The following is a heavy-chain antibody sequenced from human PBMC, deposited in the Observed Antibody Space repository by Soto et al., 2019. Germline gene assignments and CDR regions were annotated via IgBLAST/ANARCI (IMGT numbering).Heavy chain of an antibody. CDR3: AREGAAPYYYYGMDV. V-gene: IGHV1-18*01. CDR1: GYTFTRSG. D-gene: IGHD6-25*01. J-gene: IGHJ6*02. Sequence: QVQLVQSGAEVKKPGASVKVSCKASGYTFTRSGISWVRQAPGQVLEWMGWISTYNGDTNYAQTFQGRVNMNTDTPTSTVHMEVRSLRSDDTAVYYCAREGAAPYYYYGMDVWGQGTPVTVSS. CDR2: ISTYNGDT.